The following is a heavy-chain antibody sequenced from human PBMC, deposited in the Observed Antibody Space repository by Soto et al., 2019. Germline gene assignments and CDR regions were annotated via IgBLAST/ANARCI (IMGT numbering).Heavy chain of an antibody. CDR1: GYTFTSYA. V-gene: IGHV1-3*01. Sequence: GASVKVSCKASGYTFTSYAMHWVRQAPGQRLEWMGWINAGNGNTKYSQKFQGRVTITRDTSASTAYMELSSLRSEDTAVYYCAREGHINVYCTNGVCSTYPRYYYMDVWGKGTTVTVSS. CDR3: AREGHINVYCTNGVCSTYPRYYYMDV. CDR2: INAGNGNT. J-gene: IGHJ6*03. D-gene: IGHD2-8*01.